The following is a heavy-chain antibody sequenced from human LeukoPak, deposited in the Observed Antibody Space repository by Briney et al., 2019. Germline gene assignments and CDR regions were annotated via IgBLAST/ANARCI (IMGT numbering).Heavy chain of an antibody. D-gene: IGHD4-11*01. J-gene: IGHJ6*03. CDR1: GYSISSGYY. V-gene: IGHV4-38-2*02. CDR3: ARTVRSNYADYYYMDV. CDR2: IYHSGST. Sequence: SETLSLTCTVSGYSISSGYYWGWIRQPPGKGLEWIGSIYHSGSTYYNPSLKSRVTISVDTSKNQFSLKLSSVTAADTAVYYCARTVRSNYADYYYMDVWGKGTTVTVSS.